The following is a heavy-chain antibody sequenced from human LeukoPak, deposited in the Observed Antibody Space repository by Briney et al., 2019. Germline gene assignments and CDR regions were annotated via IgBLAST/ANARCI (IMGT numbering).Heavy chain of an antibody. Sequence: PGGSLRLSCAGSGFSFSTYDMLCVRQASGKGLEGVSAIGCGGDTYYAGSVKGRFTISRESAKNSFYLQMNSLNAGDTAVYFCARAVAGTDEIDSWGQGTLVTVSS. CDR3: ARAVAGTDEIDS. V-gene: IGHV3-13*01. J-gene: IGHJ4*02. D-gene: IGHD6-19*01. CDR1: GFSFSTYD. CDR2: IGCGGDT.